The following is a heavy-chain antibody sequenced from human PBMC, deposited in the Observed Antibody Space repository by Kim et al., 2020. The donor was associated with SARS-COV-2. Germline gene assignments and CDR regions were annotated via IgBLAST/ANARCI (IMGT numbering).Heavy chain of an antibody. Sequence: GGSLRLSCAASGFTFSSYEMNWVRQAPGKGLEWVSYISSSGSTIYYADSVKGRFTISRDNAKNSLYLQMNSLRAEDTAVYYCARDGIELWFGESYYYYYGMDVWGQGTTVTVSS. D-gene: IGHD3-10*01. J-gene: IGHJ6*02. V-gene: IGHV3-48*03. CDR1: GFTFSSYE. CDR3: ARDGIELWFGESYYYYYGMDV. CDR2: ISSSGSTI.